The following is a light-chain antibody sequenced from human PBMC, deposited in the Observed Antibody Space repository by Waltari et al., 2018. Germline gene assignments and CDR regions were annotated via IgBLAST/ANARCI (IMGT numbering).Light chain of an antibody. CDR1: SSDVGGYKY. Sequence: QSALTQPPSASGSPGQSVTISCTGTSSDVGGYKYFSWYQQHPGKAPKLMIYEVSKRPSGVPDRFSGSKSGNTASLTVSGLQAEDEADYYCSSYAGSNNFVFGTGTKVTVL. CDR3: SSYAGSNNFV. V-gene: IGLV2-8*01. J-gene: IGLJ1*01. CDR2: EVS.